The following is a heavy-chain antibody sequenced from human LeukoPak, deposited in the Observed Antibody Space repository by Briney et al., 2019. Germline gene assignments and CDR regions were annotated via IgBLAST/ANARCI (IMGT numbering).Heavy chain of an antibody. CDR1: GFTFSSYS. V-gene: IGHV3-21*01. CDR3: ARVPVPAPGGSHYYYMDV. CDR2: ISSSSSYI. Sequence: GGSLRLSCAASGFTFSSYSMNWVRQAPGKGLEWVSSISSSSSYIYYADSVKGRFTISRDNAKNSLYLQMNSLRAEDTAVYYCARVPVPAPGGSHYYYMDVWGKWTTVTVSS. J-gene: IGHJ6*03. D-gene: IGHD2-2*01.